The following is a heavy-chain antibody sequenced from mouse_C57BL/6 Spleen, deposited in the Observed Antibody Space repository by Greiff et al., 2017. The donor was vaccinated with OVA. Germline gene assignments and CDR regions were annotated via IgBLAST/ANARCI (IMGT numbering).Heavy chain of an antibody. CDR2: IYPGSGST. D-gene: IGHD2-5*01. J-gene: IGHJ2*01. CDR1: GYTFTSYW. V-gene: IGHV1-55*01. Sequence: VQLQQPGAELVKPGASVTMSCKASGYTFTSYWITWVKQRPGQGLEWIGDIYPGSGSTNYNEKFKSKATLTVDTSSSTAYMQLSSLTYEDSAVYYCAREDGYSNYYFDYWGQGTTLTVSS. CDR3: AREDGYSNYYFDY.